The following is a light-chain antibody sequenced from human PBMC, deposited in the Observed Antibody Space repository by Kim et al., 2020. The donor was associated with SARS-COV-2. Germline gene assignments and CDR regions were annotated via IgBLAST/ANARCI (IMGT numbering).Light chain of an antibody. CDR2: QAT. Sequence: VPAGPTASLTCSGQCLGDRYLFWYPQRPVQSPVLVLYQATKRPSVIPGRFSASYSGNAATLTLSDTPVMDEAYYFCQAWGSSGVVFGGGTQLTVL. CDR3: QAWGSSGVV. J-gene: IGLJ2*01. CDR1: CLGDRY. V-gene: IGLV3-1*01.